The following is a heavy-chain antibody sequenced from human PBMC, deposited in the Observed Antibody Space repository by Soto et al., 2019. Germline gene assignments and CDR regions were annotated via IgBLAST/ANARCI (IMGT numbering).Heavy chain of an antibody. CDR1: GFTFSSFG. CDR2: ISYDGNNK. J-gene: IGHJ6*02. V-gene: IGHV3-30*18. D-gene: IGHD3-22*01. CDR3: AKEDNSGYYYYGMDV. Sequence: QVQLVESGGGVVQPGRSLRLSCAASGFTFSSFGMHWVRQAPGKGLEWVAVISYDGNNKYFADSVKGRFTISRHNSNNTLFLQMNSLRVEDTAVYYCAKEDNSGYYYYGMDVWGQGTTVTVSS.